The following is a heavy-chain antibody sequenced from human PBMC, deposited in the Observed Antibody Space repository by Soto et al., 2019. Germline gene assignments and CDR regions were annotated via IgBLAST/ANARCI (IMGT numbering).Heavy chain of an antibody. CDR1: GYIFSTHG. V-gene: IGHV1-18*01. CDR3: ARVHIVVGVGGTPADY. J-gene: IGHJ4*02. D-gene: IGHD2-15*01. Sequence: QVQLEQSGAEVKKSGASVKVSCKASGYIFSTHGINWVRQAPGQGLEWMGWINLYNGKTNYAQKFQGRVTMTTETSKKTAYRELMSLRSDDTAVYYCARVHIVVGVGGTPADYWGPGTLVTVSS. CDR2: INLYNGKT.